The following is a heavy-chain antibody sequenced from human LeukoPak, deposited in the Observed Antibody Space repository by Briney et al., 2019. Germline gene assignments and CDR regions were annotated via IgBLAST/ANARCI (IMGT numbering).Heavy chain of an antibody. D-gene: IGHD3-10*01. CDR3: AHQRRYYGSGSYYNEYYFDY. J-gene: IGHJ4*02. CDR1: GYTFTSYY. Sequence: ASVKVSCKASGYTFTSYYMHWVRQAPGKGLEWMGGFDPEDGETIYAQKFQGRVTMTEDTSTDTAYMELSSLRSEDTAVYYCAHQRRYYGSGSYYNEYYFDYWGQGTLVTVSS. V-gene: IGHV1-24*01. CDR2: FDPEDGET.